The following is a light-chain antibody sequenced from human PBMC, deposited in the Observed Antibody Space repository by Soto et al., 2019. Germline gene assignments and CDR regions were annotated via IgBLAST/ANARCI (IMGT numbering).Light chain of an antibody. J-gene: IGKJ5*01. CDR2: GAS. CDR3: QEYGSSPPIT. V-gene: IGKV3-20*01. Sequence: EIVSTQSPGTLSLSPGERATLSCRASQSVSSSYLAWYQQKPGQAPRLLIYGASSRATGIPDRFSGSGSGTDFTLTISRLEPEDFAVYYCQEYGSSPPITFGQGRRLEIK. CDR1: QSVSSSY.